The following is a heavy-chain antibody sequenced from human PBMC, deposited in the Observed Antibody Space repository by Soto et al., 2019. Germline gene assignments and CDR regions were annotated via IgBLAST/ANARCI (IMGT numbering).Heavy chain of an antibody. CDR3: SRGILV. CDR1: GGSMNSGGYC. J-gene: IGHJ4*02. D-gene: IGHD2-15*01. CDR2: ISYGGTT. V-gene: IGHV4-31*01. Sequence: QVQLQESGPGLVKPSQTLSLTCTVSGGSMNSGGYCWSWIRQHPGEGLEWIGCISYGGTTSYNPSLKSPVIISVDTSMHQFSLKLTSVTAADTAVYYCSRGILVWGQGTLITVSS.